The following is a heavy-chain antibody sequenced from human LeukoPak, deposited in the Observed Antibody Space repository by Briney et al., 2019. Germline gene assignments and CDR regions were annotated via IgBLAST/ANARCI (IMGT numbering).Heavy chain of an antibody. D-gene: IGHD6-13*01. V-gene: IGHV4-59*01. CDR2: IYYSGNT. CDR3: ARGLMMAVAGRGEFHY. CDR1: GGSISTYY. Sequence: PSETLSLTCTVSGGSISTYYWSWTRQPPGKGLEWVGNIYYSGNTNYNPSLKSRVTISVDTSKNQFSLKLSSVTAADTAVYYCARGLMMAVAGRGEFHYWGQGTLVTVSS. J-gene: IGHJ4*02.